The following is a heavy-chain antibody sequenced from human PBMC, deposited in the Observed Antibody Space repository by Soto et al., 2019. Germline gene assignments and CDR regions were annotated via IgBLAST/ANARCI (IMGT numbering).Heavy chain of an antibody. CDR1: GFTFSSYA. V-gene: IGHV3-30*18. Sequence: QVHLVESGGGVVQPGRSLRLSCAASGFTFSSYAMHWVRGAPGKGLECVALISYDGINKYYADSVKGRFTVSRDNSKSTLYLQMNSLSAEDSAVYYCVKDGVSGWSDYFFDYWGQGTLVTVSS. CDR3: VKDGVSGWSDYFFDY. CDR2: ISYDGINK. D-gene: IGHD6-19*01. J-gene: IGHJ4*02.